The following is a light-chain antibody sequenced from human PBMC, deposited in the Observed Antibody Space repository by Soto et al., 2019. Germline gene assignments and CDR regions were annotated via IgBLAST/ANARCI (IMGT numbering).Light chain of an antibody. V-gene: IGKV1-39*01. Sequence: DIQMTQSPSSLSASVGDRVTITCRASQNINTYLNWYQQKPGKAPKLLMYAASSLQSGVPSRFSGSGSGTDFTLTISSLQPEDVANYYCQQSYSTPLTFGPGTKVDIK. CDR1: QNINTY. CDR2: AAS. J-gene: IGKJ3*01. CDR3: QQSYSTPLT.